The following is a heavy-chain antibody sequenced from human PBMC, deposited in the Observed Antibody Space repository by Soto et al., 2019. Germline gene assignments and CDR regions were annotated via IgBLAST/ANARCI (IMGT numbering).Heavy chain of an antibody. D-gene: IGHD3-10*01. CDR2: INHSGST. J-gene: IGHJ4*02. Sequence: SETLSLTCAVYGGSFSGYYWSWIRQPPGKGLEWIGEINHSGSTNYNPSLKSRVTISVDTSKNQFSLKLSSVTAADTAVYYCAITLLWFGELIFDYWGQGTLVTVSS. CDR3: AITLLWFGELIFDY. CDR1: GGSFSGYY. V-gene: IGHV4-34*01.